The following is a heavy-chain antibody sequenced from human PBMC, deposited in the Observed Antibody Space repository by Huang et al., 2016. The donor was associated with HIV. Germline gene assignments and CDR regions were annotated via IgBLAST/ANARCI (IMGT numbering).Heavy chain of an antibody. J-gene: IGHJ6*02. CDR1: FRFGAYW. CDR3: ATKTAAMDI. Sequence: FRFGAYWMSWVRQSPGTGLEWVANIKQDESEKYYVDAVKGRFNISRDNAKKVLFLEMNNVRVEDTATYYCATKTAAMDIWGQGTTVTVS. V-gene: IGHV3-7*01. D-gene: IGHD1-7*01. CDR2: IKQDESEK.